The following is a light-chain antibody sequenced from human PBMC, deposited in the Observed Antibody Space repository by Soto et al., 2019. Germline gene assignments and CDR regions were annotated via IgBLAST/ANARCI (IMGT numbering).Light chain of an antibody. CDR2: VTNHGSH. V-gene: IGLV4-69*01. CDR1: SGHSDHA. Sequence: QSVLTQSPSASASPGASVKLTCTLSSGHSDHAIAWHQQQPEKAPRYLMMVTNHGSHTKGDGIPDRFASSSSGSDRHLTIASLRSDEEADYYCQAWGTGGVFGGGTKLTVL. J-gene: IGLJ3*02. CDR3: QAWGTGGV.